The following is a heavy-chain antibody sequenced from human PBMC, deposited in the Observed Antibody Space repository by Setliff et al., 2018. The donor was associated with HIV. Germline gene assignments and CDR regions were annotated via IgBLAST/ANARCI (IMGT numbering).Heavy chain of an antibody. V-gene: IGHV4-59*08. D-gene: IGHD1-26*01. J-gene: IGHJ6*03. Sequence: SETLSLTFTVSGGSISSYYWSWIRQPPGKGLEWIGYIYYSGSTDYNPSLESRVTISVDTSKNQFSLKLSSVTAADTAVYYCARIVRWELVATSTFFYYYMDVWGKGTTVTVAS. CDR2: IYYSGST. CDR1: GGSISSYY. CDR3: ARIVRWELVATSTFFYYYMDV.